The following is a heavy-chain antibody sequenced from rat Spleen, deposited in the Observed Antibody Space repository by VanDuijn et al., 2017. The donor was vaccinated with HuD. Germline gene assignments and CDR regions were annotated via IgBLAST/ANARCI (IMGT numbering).Heavy chain of an antibody. CDR2: ITDTGDST. V-gene: IGHV5-31*01. CDR3: TAGGGYWDY. D-gene: IGHD1-11*01. J-gene: IGHJ2*01. Sequence: EVQLVESGGGLVQPGRSLKLSCVASGFTFSNYWMTWIRRGPGKGLEWVAYITDTGDSTYYPDSVKGRFTISRDNAKSTLYLQMNSLRSEDTATYYCTAGGGYWDYWGQGVMVTVSS. CDR1: GFTFSNYW.